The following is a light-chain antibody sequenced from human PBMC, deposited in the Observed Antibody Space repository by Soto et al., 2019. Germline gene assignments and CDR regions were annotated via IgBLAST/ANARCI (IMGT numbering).Light chain of an antibody. V-gene: IGKV2-30*01. Sequence: DVVMTQSPLSLSVTLGQSASISCRSTQSLLYSDGDTYLNWYHQRPGQSPRRLIHKVSKRDSGVPDRISGSGSGSDFTLEISRVEAEDVGTYYCLQATHWPWTFGQGTKLEIK. CDR1: QSLLYSDGDTY. CDR3: LQATHWPWT. J-gene: IGKJ1*01. CDR2: KVS.